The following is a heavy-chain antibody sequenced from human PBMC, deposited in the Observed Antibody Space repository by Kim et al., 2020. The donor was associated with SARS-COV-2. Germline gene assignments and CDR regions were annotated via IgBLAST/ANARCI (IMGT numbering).Heavy chain of an antibody. V-gene: IGHV4-31*03. Sequence: SETLSLTCTVSGGSISSGGYYWSWIRQHPGKGLEWIGYIYYSGSTYYNPSLKSRVTISVDTSKNQFSLKLSSVTAADTAVYYCAREGTTMVRGATTAFDIWGQGTMVTVSS. CDR1: GGSISSGGYY. D-gene: IGHD3-10*01. CDR3: AREGTTMVRGATTAFDI. J-gene: IGHJ3*02. CDR2: IYYSGST.